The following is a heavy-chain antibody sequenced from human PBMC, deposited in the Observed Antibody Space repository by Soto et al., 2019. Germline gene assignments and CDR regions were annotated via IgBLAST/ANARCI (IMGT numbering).Heavy chain of an antibody. V-gene: IGHV1-46*01. CDR1: GYTFTSYY. CDR2: INPSGGST. Sequence: ASVKVSCKASGYTFTSYYMHWVRQAPGQGLEWMGIINPSGGSTSYAQKFQGRVTMTRDTSTSTVYMELSSLRSEDTAVYYCARDSLIVGATSNFDYWGQGTLVTVSS. D-gene: IGHD1-26*01. CDR3: ARDSLIVGATSNFDY. J-gene: IGHJ4*02.